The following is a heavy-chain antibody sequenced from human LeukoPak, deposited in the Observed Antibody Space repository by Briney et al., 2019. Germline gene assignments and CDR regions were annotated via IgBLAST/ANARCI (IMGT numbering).Heavy chain of an antibody. CDR3: ARESDSIAVASSRGHDAFDI. CDR1: GFTFSSYS. V-gene: IGHV3-21*01. Sequence: GGTLRLSCAASGFTFSSYSMNWVRQAPGKGLEWVTSISSSSRYIYYADSVKGRFTISRDNAKNSLYLQMNSLRAEDTAVYYCARESDSIAVASSRGHDAFDIWGQGTMVTVSS. CDR2: ISSSSRYI. D-gene: IGHD6-19*01. J-gene: IGHJ3*02.